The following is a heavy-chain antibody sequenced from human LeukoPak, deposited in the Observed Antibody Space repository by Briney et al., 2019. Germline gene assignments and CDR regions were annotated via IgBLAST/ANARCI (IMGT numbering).Heavy chain of an antibody. CDR3: ARAWSSSWYVIDC. CDR2: IYYSGST. J-gene: IGHJ4*02. D-gene: IGHD6-13*01. V-gene: IGHV4-59*01. CDR1: GGSISSYY. Sequence: SETLSLTCTVSGGSISSYYWSWIRQPPGKGLEWIGYIYYSGSTNYNPSLKSRVTISVDTSKNQFSLKLSSVTAADTAVYYCARAWSSSWYVIDCWGQGTLVTVSS.